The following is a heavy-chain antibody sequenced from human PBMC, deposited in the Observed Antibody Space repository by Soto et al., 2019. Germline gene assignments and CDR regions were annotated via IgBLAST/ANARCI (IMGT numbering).Heavy chain of an antibody. D-gene: IGHD2-15*01. J-gene: IGHJ3*02. CDR2: ISWNSGSI. CDR3: AKKRGVRGGVAFDI. V-gene: IGHV3-9*01. CDR1: GFTFDDYA. Sequence: TGGSLRLSCAASGFTFDDYAMHWVRQAPGKGLEWVSGISWNSGSIGYADSVKGRFTISRDNAKNSLYLQMNSLRAEDTALYYCAKKRGVRGGVAFDIWGQGTMVTV.